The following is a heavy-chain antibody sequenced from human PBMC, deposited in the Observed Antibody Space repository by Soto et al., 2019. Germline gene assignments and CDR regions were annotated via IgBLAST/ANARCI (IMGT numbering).Heavy chain of an antibody. CDR2: IKHDGSVK. Sequence: GGSLRLSCEASGFTFSGYWMSWVRQAPGKGLEWVADIKHDGSVKFYVDSVKGRSTISRDNAKKLLYLQMSGLRAEDTALYYCARAPYINAWYRFDLWGQGTLVTVSS. CDR3: ARAPYINAWYRFDL. V-gene: IGHV3-7*03. D-gene: IGHD6-13*01. CDR1: GFTFSGYW. J-gene: IGHJ4*02.